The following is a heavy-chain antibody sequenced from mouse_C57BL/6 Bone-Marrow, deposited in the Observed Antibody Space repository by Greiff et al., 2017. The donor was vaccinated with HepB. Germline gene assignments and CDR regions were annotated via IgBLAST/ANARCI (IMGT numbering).Heavy chain of an antibody. Sequence: QVQLQQSGPGLVQPSQSLSITCTVSGFSLTSYGVHWVRQSPGKGLEWLGVIWRGGSTDYNAAFISRLSISKDNSKSQVFFKMNSLQADDTAIYYCARLNYWGQGTLVTVSA. V-gene: IGHV2-2*01. CDR3: ARLNY. J-gene: IGHJ3*01. CDR1: GFSLTSYG. CDR2: IWRGGST.